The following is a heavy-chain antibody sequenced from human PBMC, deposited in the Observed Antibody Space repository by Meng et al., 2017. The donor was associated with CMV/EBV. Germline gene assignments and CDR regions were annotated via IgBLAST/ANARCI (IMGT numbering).Heavy chain of an antibody. CDR3: ARDFILSGNYYYYGMDV. Sequence: GVSLRLSCAASGFTFSSYGMNLVRQAPGKGLEWVSSISSSSSYIYYADSVKGRFTISRDNAKNSLYLQMNSLRAEDTAVYYCARDFILSGNYYYYGMDVWGQGTTVTISS. D-gene: IGHD3-16*02. V-gene: IGHV3-21*01. CDR1: GFTFSSYG. CDR2: ISSSSSYI. J-gene: IGHJ6*02.